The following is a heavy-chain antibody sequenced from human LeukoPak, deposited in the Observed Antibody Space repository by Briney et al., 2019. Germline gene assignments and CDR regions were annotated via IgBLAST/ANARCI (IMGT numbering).Heavy chain of an antibody. Sequence: GGSLRLSCAASGFTFTTYIRNWVRQAPGKGLEWVSYITSSSTIYYADSVKGRFTISRDNAKDSLYLQMNSLRAEDTAVYYCARGFLGAASDTNFDYWGQGTLVTVSS. D-gene: IGHD6-13*01. CDR1: GFTFTTYI. J-gene: IGHJ4*02. V-gene: IGHV3-48*01. CDR3: ARGFLGAASDTNFDY. CDR2: ITSSSTI.